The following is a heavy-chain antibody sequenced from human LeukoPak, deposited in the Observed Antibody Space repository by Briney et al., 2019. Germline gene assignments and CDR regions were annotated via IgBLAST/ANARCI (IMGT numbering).Heavy chain of an antibody. D-gene: IGHD3-9*01. CDR2: IIPIFGTA. Sequence: ASVKVSCKASGGTFSSYAISWVRQAPGQGLEWMGGIIPIFGTANYAQKFQGRVTITADESTSTAYMELSSLRSEDTAVYYCAREGLILTGYSPGRYYFDYWGQGTLVTVSS. V-gene: IGHV1-69*13. J-gene: IGHJ4*02. CDR1: GGTFSSYA. CDR3: AREGLILTGYSPGRYYFDY.